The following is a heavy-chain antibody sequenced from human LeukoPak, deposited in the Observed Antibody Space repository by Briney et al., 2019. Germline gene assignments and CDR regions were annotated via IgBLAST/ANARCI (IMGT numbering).Heavy chain of an antibody. D-gene: IGHD3-22*01. CDR1: GGSFSGYS. CDR3: ARGSIYYPFWY. J-gene: IGHJ4*02. Sequence: SETLSLTCAVYGGSFSGYSWSWIRQPPGKGLEWIGEINHSGSTNYNPSLKSRVTISVDTSKNQFSLKLSSVTAADTAVYYCARGSIYYPFWYWGQGTLVTVSS. CDR2: INHSGST. V-gene: IGHV4-34*01.